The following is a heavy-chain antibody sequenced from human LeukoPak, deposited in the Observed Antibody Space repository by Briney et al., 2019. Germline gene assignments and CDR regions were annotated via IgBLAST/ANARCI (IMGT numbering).Heavy chain of an antibody. J-gene: IGHJ3*02. CDR3: TRRYNYDSSGYYYVRDAFDI. Sequence: GGSLRLSCAASGFTFSNAWMSWVRQAPGKGLEGVGFIRSKAYGGTTKNAASVKGRFTISRDDSRSIAYLQMNSLKTEDTAVYYCTRRYNYDSSGYYYVRDAFDIWGQGTMVTVSS. CDR2: IRSKAYGGTT. V-gene: IGHV3-49*04. CDR1: GFTFSNAW. D-gene: IGHD3-22*01.